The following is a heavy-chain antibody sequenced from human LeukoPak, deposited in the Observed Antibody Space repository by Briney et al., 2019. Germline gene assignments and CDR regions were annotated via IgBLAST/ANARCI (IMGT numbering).Heavy chain of an antibody. CDR3: ARDYKGYCSSTSCYHYYYGMDV. Sequence: GGSLRLSCAASGFTFSSYAMHWVRQAPGKGLEWVAVLSYDGSNKYYADSVKGRFTISRDNSKNTLYLQMNSLRAEDTAVYYCARDYKGYCSSTSCYHYYYGMDVWGQGTTVTVSS. D-gene: IGHD2-2*01. CDR2: LSYDGSNK. CDR1: GFTFSSYA. J-gene: IGHJ6*02. V-gene: IGHV3-30-3*01.